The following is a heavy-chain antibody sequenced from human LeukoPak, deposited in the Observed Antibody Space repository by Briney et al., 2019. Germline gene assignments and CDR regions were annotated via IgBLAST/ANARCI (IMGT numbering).Heavy chain of an antibody. D-gene: IGHD4-17*01. Sequence: SETLSLTCAVYGGSFSGYYWSWIRQPPGKGLEWIGEINHSGSTNCNPSLKSRVTISVDTSKNQFSLKLSSVTAADTAVYYCARSPGLTTVTSWLSYWGQGTLVTVSS. CDR2: INHSGST. CDR1: GGSFSGYY. CDR3: ARSPGLTTVTSWLSY. J-gene: IGHJ4*02. V-gene: IGHV4-34*01.